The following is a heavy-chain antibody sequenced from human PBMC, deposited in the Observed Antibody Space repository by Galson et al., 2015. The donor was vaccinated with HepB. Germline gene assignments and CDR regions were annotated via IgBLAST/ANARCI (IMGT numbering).Heavy chain of an antibody. CDR1: GFTFSSYA. V-gene: IGHV3-30-3*01. D-gene: IGHD3-22*01. CDR2: ISYDGSNK. Sequence: SLRLSCAASGFTFSSYAMHWVRQAPGRGLEWVAVISYDGSNKYYADSVNGRFTISRDNSKNTLYLQMNSLRDEDTAVYYCARVVVITNWGQGTLVTVSS. CDR3: ARVVVITN. J-gene: IGHJ4*02.